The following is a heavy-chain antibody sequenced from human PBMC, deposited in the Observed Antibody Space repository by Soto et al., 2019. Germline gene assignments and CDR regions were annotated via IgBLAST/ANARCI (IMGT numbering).Heavy chain of an antibody. Sequence: SETLSLTCAVSSGSISSSNWWSWVRQPPGKGLEWIGEIYHSGSTNYNPSLKSRVTISVDKSKNQFSLKLSSVTAADTAVYYCASLPYYDFWSGSQPDYYYYGMDVWGQGTTVTVSS. J-gene: IGHJ6*02. D-gene: IGHD3-3*01. CDR1: SGSISSSNW. CDR3: ASLPYYDFWSGSQPDYYYYGMDV. V-gene: IGHV4-4*02. CDR2: IYHSGST.